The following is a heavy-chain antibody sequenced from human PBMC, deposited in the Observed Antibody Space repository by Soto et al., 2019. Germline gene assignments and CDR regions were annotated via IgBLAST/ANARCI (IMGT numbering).Heavy chain of an antibody. V-gene: IGHV3-48*01. D-gene: IGHD4-4*01. Sequence: GGSLRLSCAASGFTFNSYSMNWVRQAPGKGLEWVSYISSSSSTIYYADSVKGRFTISRDDAKNSLYLQMNGLRAEDTAVYYCARDGYDYSSDYWGQGTLVTVSS. CDR1: GFTFNSYS. J-gene: IGHJ4*02. CDR3: ARDGYDYSSDY. CDR2: ISSSSSTI.